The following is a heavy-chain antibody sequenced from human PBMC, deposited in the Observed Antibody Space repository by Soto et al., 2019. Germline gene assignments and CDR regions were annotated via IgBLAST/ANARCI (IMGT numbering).Heavy chain of an antibody. V-gene: IGHV4-34*01. J-gene: IGHJ5*02. CDR3: ARGRIVVLPAARHNWFDP. CDR1: GGSFSGYY. Sequence: QVQLQQWGAGLLKPSETLSLTCAVYGGSFSGYYWSWIRHPPGTGLEWIGQINHRGITNYNPSRKSRVTISVDTSKNQFSLKLSSVTAADTAVYYCARGRIVVLPAARHNWFDPWGQGTLVTVSS. CDR2: INHRGIT. D-gene: IGHD2-2*01.